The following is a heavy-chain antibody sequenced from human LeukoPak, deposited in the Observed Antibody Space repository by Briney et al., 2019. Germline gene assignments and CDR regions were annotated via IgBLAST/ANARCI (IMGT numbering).Heavy chain of an antibody. CDR1: GGSISSGGYC. J-gene: IGHJ2*01. Sequence: SETLSLTCTVSGGSISSGGYCWSWIRQPPGKGLEWIGYIYYSGSTYYNPTLKSRVTISVDTSKNQFSLKLSSVTAEDTAVYYCARDRITMVRGEAIFDLWGRGTLVTVSS. V-gene: IGHV4-30-4*01. D-gene: IGHD3-10*01. CDR2: IYYSGST. CDR3: ARDRITMVRGEAIFDL.